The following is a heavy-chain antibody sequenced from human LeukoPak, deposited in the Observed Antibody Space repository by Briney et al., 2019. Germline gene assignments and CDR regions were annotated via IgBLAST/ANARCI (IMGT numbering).Heavy chain of an antibody. J-gene: IGHJ4*02. CDR2: INPNSGGT. Sequence: GASVKVSCKASGYTFTGYYMHWVRQAPGQGLEWMGWINPNSGGTNYAQKFQGRVTMTRDTSISTAYMELSRLRSDDTAMYYCARGIAARPAPFDYWGQGTLVTVSS. CDR3: ARGIAARPAPFDY. V-gene: IGHV1-2*02. D-gene: IGHD6-6*01. CDR1: GYTFTGYY.